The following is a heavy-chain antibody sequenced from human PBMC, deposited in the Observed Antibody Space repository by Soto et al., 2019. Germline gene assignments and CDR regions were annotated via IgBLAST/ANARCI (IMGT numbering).Heavy chain of an antibody. CDR3: GGELAKGRGSACFPY. CDR1: GYTFTVYY. D-gene: IGHD1-26*01. V-gene: IGHV1-2*02. J-gene: IGHJ4*02. CDR2: INPKSGGT. Sequence: QVQLVQSGAEVKKPGASVNVSCKASGYTFTVYYMHWVRQAPGQGLEWMGWINPKSGGTMYPQKFQGRVTMTWDTPIGTPSMALARLRCADPAVYYWGGELAKGRGSACFPYGGQGTLVTASP.